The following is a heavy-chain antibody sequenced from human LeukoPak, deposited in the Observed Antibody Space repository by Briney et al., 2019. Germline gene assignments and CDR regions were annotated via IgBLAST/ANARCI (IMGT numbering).Heavy chain of an antibody. J-gene: IGHJ3*02. V-gene: IGHV5-51*01. CDR2: IYPGDSDS. Sequence: GESLKISCKGSGYSFINYWIGWVRQMPGKGLEWMGIIYPGDSDSRSSPSLYGQVTMSVDKSVSTAYLQWSSLKASDTALYYCARVKVVVVDNIARNDAFDIWGRGTMVTVSS. CDR3: ARVKVVVVDNIARNDAFDI. CDR1: GYSFINYW. D-gene: IGHD2-15*01.